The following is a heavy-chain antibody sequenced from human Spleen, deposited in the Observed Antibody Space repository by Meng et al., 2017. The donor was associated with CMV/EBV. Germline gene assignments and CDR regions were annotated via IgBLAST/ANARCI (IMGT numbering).Heavy chain of an antibody. Sequence: GESLKISCSASGFTFSKYTIHWVRQTPGKGLECLTVVSYDGSSKYYADSVKGRFTITRDNSKNTLYLQMNSLRAEDTAVYYCANEQDYGARDYWGQGTLVTVSS. V-gene: IGHV3-30*18. CDR3: ANEQDYGARDY. J-gene: IGHJ4*02. CDR1: GFTFSKYT. CDR2: VSYDGSSK. D-gene: IGHD4-17*01.